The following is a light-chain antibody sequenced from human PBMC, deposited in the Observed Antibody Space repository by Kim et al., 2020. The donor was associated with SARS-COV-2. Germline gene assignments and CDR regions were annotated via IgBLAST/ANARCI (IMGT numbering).Light chain of an antibody. CDR1: SLRRYY. CDR3: KSRDSSGKVV. J-gene: IGLJ2*01. Sequence: SSELTQDPAVSVALGQTVRITCQGDSLRRYYASWYQQKPGQAPVLVIYGKNNRPSGIPDRFSGSTSGNTASLTITGAQAEEDADYYCKSRDSSGKVVFGGGTQLTVL. CDR2: GKN. V-gene: IGLV3-19*01.